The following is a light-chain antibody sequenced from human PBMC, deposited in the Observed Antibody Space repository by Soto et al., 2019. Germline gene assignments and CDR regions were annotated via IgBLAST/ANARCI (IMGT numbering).Light chain of an antibody. V-gene: IGKV1-39*01. CDR2: AAS. Sequence: DIQMTQSPSSLSASVGDRVTITCRASQSINRYINWYQQKSGKDPKLLINAASSLQSGVPSRFSGSGSGTDFTLTISNLQPEDFATYYCQQTYTTPFTFGPGTKVDIK. CDR3: QQTYTTPFT. CDR1: QSINRY. J-gene: IGKJ3*01.